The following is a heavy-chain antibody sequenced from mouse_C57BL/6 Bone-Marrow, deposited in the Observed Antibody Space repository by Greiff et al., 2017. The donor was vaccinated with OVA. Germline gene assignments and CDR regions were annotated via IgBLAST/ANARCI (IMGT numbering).Heavy chain of an antibody. Sequence: VQLQQSGAELVKPGASVKFSCTASGFNIKDYDMHWVKQRTEQGLEWIGRIEPEDGETKYAPKFQGKATITADTSTTTAYLQHSSLTSEDTAVYYCAISVIATVVAPNYFDYWGQGTTLTVSA. CDR3: AISVIATVVAPNYFDY. V-gene: IGHV14-2*01. CDR2: IEPEDGET. CDR1: GFNIKDYD. J-gene: IGHJ2*01. D-gene: IGHD1-1*01.